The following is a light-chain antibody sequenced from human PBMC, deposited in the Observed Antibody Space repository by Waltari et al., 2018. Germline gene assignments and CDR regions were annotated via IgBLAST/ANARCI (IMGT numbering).Light chain of an antibody. CDR2: STT. CDR1: AGAVTSANY. Sequence: QTVVTQEPSLTVSPGGAVTLTCASSAGAVTSANYPNWIQQKPGQVPRSLIHSTTNRHSWTPARFSGSNSGNTASLIITGAQAEDEADYYCHSRDTSSTRFFGGGTRLTV. J-gene: IGLJ2*01. V-gene: IGLV7-43*01. CDR3: HSRDTSSTRF.